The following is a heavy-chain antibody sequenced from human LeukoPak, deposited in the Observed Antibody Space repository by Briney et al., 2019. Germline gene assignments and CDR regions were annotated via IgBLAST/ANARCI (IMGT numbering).Heavy chain of an antibody. Sequence: SVKVSCKTSGYTFTSYGISWVRQAPGQGLEWMGGIIPIFGTANYAQKFQGRVTITADKSTSTAYMELSSLRSEDTAVYYCARGEGSCYLIFDYWGQGTLVTVSS. V-gene: IGHV1-69*06. CDR2: IIPIFGTA. CDR1: GYTFTSYG. D-gene: IGHD1-26*01. CDR3: ARGEGSCYLIFDY. J-gene: IGHJ4*02.